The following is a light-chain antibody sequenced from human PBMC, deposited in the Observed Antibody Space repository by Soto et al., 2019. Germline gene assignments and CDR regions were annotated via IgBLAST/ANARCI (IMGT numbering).Light chain of an antibody. CDR1: QSVSSY. Sequence: EIVLTQSPATLSLSPGERATLSCRASQSVSSYLAWYQQKPGQAPRLLIYDASNRATGIPARFSGSGSRTDFTLTISSPEPEDFAVYYCQQRSNWLLTFGGGTKVESK. V-gene: IGKV3-11*01. CDR3: QQRSNWLLT. J-gene: IGKJ4*01. CDR2: DAS.